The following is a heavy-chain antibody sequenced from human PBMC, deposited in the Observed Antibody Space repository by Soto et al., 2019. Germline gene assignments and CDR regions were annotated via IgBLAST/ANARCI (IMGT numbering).Heavy chain of an antibody. D-gene: IGHD2-2*02. V-gene: IGHV1-2*02. Sequence: QVQLVQSGAEVKKPGASVKVSCKASGYTFTGYYMHWVRQAPGQGLEWMGWINPNSGGTNYAQKFQGRVTKTRDTSISTDYMELSRLRSDDTAVYYCARVVPAAIGGYYYYYYGMDVWGQGTTVTVSS. CDR2: INPNSGGT. CDR1: GYTFTGYY. J-gene: IGHJ6*02. CDR3: ARVVPAAIGGYYYYYYGMDV.